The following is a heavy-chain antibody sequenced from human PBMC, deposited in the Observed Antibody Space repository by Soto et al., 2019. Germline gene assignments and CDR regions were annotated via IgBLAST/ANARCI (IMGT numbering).Heavy chain of an antibody. J-gene: IGHJ4*02. CDR2: IXXNXVXX. V-gene: IGHV1-2*02. Sequence: PGGPLRLSCAASGFTFSSYEINWVRQAPGQGLGWMXCIXXNXVXXXYXXXFQGRVTMTRDTSISTAYMELSRLRSDDTAVYYCARKIPYGGNPDYWGQGTRVTASS. CDR3: ARKIPYGGNPDY. D-gene: IGHD2-15*01. CDR1: GFTFSSYE.